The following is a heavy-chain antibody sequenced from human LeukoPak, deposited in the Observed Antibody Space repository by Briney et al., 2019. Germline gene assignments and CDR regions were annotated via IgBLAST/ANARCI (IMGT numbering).Heavy chain of an antibody. CDR3: ARAGYTYTSRLAPSNY. Sequence: ASVKVSCKASGYTFTSYYMHWVRQAPGQGLEWMGIINPSGGSTSYAQKFQGRVTMTRDMSTSTVYMELSSLRSEDTAVYYCARAGYTYTSRLAPSNYWGQGTLVTVSS. CDR2: INPSGGST. CDR1: GYTFTSYY. D-gene: IGHD2-2*02. V-gene: IGHV1-46*01. J-gene: IGHJ4*02.